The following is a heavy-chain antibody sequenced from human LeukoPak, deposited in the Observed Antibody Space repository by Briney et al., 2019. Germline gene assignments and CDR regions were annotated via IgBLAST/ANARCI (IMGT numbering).Heavy chain of an antibody. CDR1: GGSISSSSYY. CDR2: IYYSGST. J-gene: IGHJ4*02. CDR3: ARGPRGITGSFDY. D-gene: IGHD1-20*01. Sequence: PSETLSLTCTVSGGSISSSSYYWGWIRQPPGKGLEWIGSIYYSGSTYYNPSLKSRVTISADMSKNQFSLKLSSVTAADTAVYYCARGPRGITGSFDYWGQGTLVTVSS. V-gene: IGHV4-39*07.